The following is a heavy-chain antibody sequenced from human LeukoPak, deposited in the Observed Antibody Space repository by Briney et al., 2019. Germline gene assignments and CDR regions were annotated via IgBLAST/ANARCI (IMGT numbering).Heavy chain of an antibody. V-gene: IGHV3-33*01. CDR2: IWYDGSNK. Sequence: GGSLRLSCAASGFTSSSYGMHWVRQAPGKGLEWVAVIWYDGSNKYYADSVKGRFTISRDNSKNTLYLQMNSLRAEDTAVYYCARGEQYYDFWSGYYTFDYWGQGTLVTVSS. J-gene: IGHJ4*02. D-gene: IGHD3-3*01. CDR1: GFTSSSYG. CDR3: ARGEQYYDFWSGYYTFDY.